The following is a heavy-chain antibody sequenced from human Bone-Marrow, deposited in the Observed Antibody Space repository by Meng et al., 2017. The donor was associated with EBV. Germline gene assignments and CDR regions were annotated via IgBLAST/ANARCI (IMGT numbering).Heavy chain of an antibody. CDR2: MKPNSGNT. J-gene: IGHJ4*02. CDR1: GYTFTSYD. CDR3: AREGENY. Sequence: VRMVQSGAEVKKRGASVKVYCKASGYTFTSYDINWVRQDTGQGLEWMGWMKPNSGNTGYAQKFQGRVTMTRNTSISTAYMELSSLRSEDTVVYYCAREGENYWGQGTLVTVSS. D-gene: IGHD3-10*01. V-gene: IGHV1-8*01.